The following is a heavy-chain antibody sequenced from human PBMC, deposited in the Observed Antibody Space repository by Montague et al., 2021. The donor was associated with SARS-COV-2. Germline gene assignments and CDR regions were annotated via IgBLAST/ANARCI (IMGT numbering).Heavy chain of an antibody. CDR3: ARDSLFRSGYSSGWPDY. CDR2: ISSSGSTI. CDR1: GFTFSSYE. Sequence: SLRLSCAASGFTFSSYEMNWVRQAPGKGLEWVSYISSSGSTIYYADSVKGRFTIFRDNAKNSLYLQMNSLRAEDTAVYYCARDSLFRSGYSSGWPDYWGQGTLVTVSS. D-gene: IGHD6-19*01. J-gene: IGHJ4*02. V-gene: IGHV3-48*03.